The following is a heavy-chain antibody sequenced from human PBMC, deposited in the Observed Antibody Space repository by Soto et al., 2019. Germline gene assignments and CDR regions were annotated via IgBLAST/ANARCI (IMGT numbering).Heavy chain of an antibody. D-gene: IGHD2-2*01. CDR1: GFTFSSYA. CDR2: ISGSGGST. V-gene: IGHV3-23*01. CDR3: AKIFGPYCSSTSCYGYYFDY. Sequence: PGGSLRLSCAASGFTFSSYAMSWVRQAPGKGLEWVSAISGSGGSTYYADSVKGRFTISRDNSKNTLYLQMNSLRAEDTAVYYCAKIFGPYCSSTSCYGYYFDYWGQGTLVTVSS. J-gene: IGHJ4*02.